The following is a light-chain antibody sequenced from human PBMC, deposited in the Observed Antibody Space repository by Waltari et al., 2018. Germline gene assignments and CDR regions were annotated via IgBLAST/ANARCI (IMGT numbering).Light chain of an antibody. CDR1: QGISSA. CDR2: DAS. CDR3: QQFNSYPPSIT. Sequence: AIQLTQSPSSLSASVGDRVTITCRASQGISSALAWYQQKPGKAPKLLIHDASSLESGVPSRFSGSGSGTDFTLTISSLQPEDFATYYCQQFNSYPPSITFGQGTRLEIK. J-gene: IGKJ5*01. V-gene: IGKV1-13*02.